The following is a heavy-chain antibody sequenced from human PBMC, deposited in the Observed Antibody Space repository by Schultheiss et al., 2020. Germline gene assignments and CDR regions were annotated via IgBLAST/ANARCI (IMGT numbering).Heavy chain of an antibody. V-gene: IGHV1-8*01. CDR1: GSTFTSYD. Sequence: ASVKVSCKASGSTFTSYDINWVRQATGQGLEWMGWMNPNSGNTGYAQKFQGRVTMTTDTSTSTAYMELRSLRSDDTAVYYCARDYGDYGYRGFDPWGQGTLVTVSS. J-gene: IGHJ5*02. D-gene: IGHD4-17*01. CDR2: MNPNSGNT. CDR3: ARDYGDYGYRGFDP.